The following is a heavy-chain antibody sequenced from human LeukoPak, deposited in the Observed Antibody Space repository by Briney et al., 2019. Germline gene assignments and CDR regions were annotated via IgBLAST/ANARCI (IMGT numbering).Heavy chain of an antibody. J-gene: IGHJ5*02. D-gene: IGHD6-13*01. Sequence: PSETLSLTCTVSGGSISSSSYYWGWIRQPPGKGLEWIGSVYYSGRTYYNPSLKSRVTISVDTSKNQFSLKLRSVTAADTAVYYCASPGFFSSTWFDPWGQGTLVTVSS. CDR2: VYYSGRT. CDR3: ASPGFFSSTWFDP. V-gene: IGHV4-39*01. CDR1: GGSISSSSYY.